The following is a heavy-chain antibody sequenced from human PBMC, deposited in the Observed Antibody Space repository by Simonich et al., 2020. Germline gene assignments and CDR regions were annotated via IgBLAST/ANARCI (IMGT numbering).Heavy chain of an antibody. CDR2: KSYEGSNK. CDR1: GFTFSSYA. V-gene: IGHV3-30*07. CDR3: ARELSKNGEAAAGYYFYY. J-gene: IGHJ4*02. D-gene: IGHD6-13*01. Sequence: QVQLVESGGGVVQPGRSLRLSCAASGFTFSSYAMHGVRQAPGKGQEWVAVKSYEGSNKYYADSVKGRFSISRDNSKNTLYLQMNSLRAEDTAVYYCARELSKNGEAAAGYYFYYWGQGTLVTVSS.